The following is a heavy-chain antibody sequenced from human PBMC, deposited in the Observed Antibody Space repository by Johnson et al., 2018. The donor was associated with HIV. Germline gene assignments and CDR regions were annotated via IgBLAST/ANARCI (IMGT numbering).Heavy chain of an antibody. J-gene: IGHJ3*02. CDR2: ISSGGDT. D-gene: IGHD5-24*01. Sequence: VQLVESGGGLVQPGGSLTLSCAAPGFSVSSYYMTWVRQAPGKGLDWVSVISSGGDTYYADSVRGRFSISRDNSKNTLYLQMNRLRAEDTAVYYCVRACRDCYTCDAFDIWGQGTMVTVSS. CDR3: VRACRDCYTCDAFDI. V-gene: IGHV3-66*01. CDR1: GFSVSSYY.